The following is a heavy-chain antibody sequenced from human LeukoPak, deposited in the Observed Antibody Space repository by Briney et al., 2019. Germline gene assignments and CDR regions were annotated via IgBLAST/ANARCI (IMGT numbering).Heavy chain of an antibody. CDR3: ARLDY. Sequence: ASVKVSCKASGYTFTSYYIHWVRQAPGQGLEWMGIINPSGGSTNYAQKFQGRVTITADESTSTAYMELSSLRSEDTAVYYCARLDYWGQGTLVTVSS. CDR2: INPSGGST. CDR1: GYTFTSYY. V-gene: IGHV1-46*01. J-gene: IGHJ4*02.